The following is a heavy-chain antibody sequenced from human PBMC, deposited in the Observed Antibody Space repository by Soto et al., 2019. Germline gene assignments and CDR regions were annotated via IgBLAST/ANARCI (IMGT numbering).Heavy chain of an antibody. CDR2: IIPIFGTA. V-gene: IGHV1-69*13. J-gene: IGHJ6*02. CDR3: ARGFFGVVIESGMDV. Sequence: SVKVSCKASGGTFSSYAISWVRQAPGQGLEWMGGIIPIFGTANYAQKFQGRVTITADESTSTAYMELSSLRSEDTAVYYCARGFFGVVIESGMDVWGQGTTVTVSS. CDR1: GGTFSSYA. D-gene: IGHD3-3*01.